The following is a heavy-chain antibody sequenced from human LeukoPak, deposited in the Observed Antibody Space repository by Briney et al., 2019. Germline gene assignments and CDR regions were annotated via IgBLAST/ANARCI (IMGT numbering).Heavy chain of an antibody. D-gene: IGHD4-17*01. CDR2: ISGDNGNT. J-gene: IGHJ4*02. V-gene: IGHV1-18*01. Sequence: APVKVSCKASGYTFISYGISWVRQAPGQGLEWMGWISGDNGNTNYAQKLQGRVTMTTDTSTSSAYMELRSLRSDDTAVYYCASAGAAVTTHFDLWGQGTLVTVSS. CDR3: ASAGAAVTTHFDL. CDR1: GYTFISYG.